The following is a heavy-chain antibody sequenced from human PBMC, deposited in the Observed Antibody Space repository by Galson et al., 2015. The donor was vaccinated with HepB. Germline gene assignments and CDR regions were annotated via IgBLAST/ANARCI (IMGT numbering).Heavy chain of an antibody. V-gene: IGHV1-58*01. D-gene: IGHD2-15*01. J-gene: IGHJ6*02. CDR2: IVVGSGNT. CDR1: GFTFTSSA. Sequence: SVKVSCKASGFTFTSSAVQWVRQARGQRLEWIGWIVVGSGNTNYAQKFQERVTITRDMSTSTAYMELSSLRSEDTAVYYCAAAANPGVYYYYGMDVWGQGTTVTVSS. CDR3: AAAANPGVYYYYGMDV.